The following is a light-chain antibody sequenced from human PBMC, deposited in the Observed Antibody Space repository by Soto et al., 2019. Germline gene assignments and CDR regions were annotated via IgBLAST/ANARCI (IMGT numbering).Light chain of an antibody. V-gene: IGLV2-14*01. J-gene: IGLJ1*01. CDR3: SSYTSTSTPWV. Sequence: LTQPASVSGSPGQSITISCTGTSSDVGGYNYVSWYQQHPGKAPKLMIYDVTDRPSGVSNRFSGSKSGNTASLTISGLQAEDEADYYCSSYTSTSTPWVFGTGTKVTVL. CDR1: SSDVGGYNY. CDR2: DVT.